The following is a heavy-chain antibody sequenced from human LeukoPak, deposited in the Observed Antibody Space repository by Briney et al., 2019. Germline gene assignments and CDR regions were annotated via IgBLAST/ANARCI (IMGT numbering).Heavy chain of an antibody. CDR3: ARGAVVVVAATTLYYYYYMDV. V-gene: IGHV1-58*02. Sequence: SVKVSCKASGFTFTSSAMQWVRQARGQRLEWIGWIVVGSGNTNYAQKFQERVTITRDMSTSTAYMELSSLRSEDTAVYYCARGAVVVVAATTLYYYYYMDVWGKGTTVTISS. D-gene: IGHD2-15*01. CDR1: GFTFTSSA. J-gene: IGHJ6*03. CDR2: IVVGSGNT.